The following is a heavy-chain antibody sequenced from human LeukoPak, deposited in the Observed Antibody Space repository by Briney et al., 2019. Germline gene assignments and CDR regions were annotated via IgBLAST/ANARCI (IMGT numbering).Heavy chain of an antibody. CDR2: IYYRGST. V-gene: IGHV4-39*07. J-gene: IGHJ3*02. D-gene: IGHD3-22*01. Sequence: PSETLSLTCTVSGGSISSGSFYWGWIRQPPGKGLEWIGSIYYRGSTFYNPSLKSRVTISVDRSKNQFSLKLSSVTAADTAVYYCVRGYYYDSSGYWVRAFDIWGQGTMVTVSS. CDR3: VRGYYYDSSGYWVRAFDI. CDR1: GGSISSGSFY.